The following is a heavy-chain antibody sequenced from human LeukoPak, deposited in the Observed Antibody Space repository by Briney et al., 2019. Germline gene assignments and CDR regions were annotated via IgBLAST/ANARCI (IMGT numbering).Heavy chain of an antibody. Sequence: SETLSLTCGVYGGSLSGYYWSWIRQPPGKGLEWIGEITHRGSTTYNPSLKSRIILSVDTSKNQFSLKLSSVTAADTAVYYCASEHGSSPGGIDPWGQGILVTVSS. CDR3: ASEHGSSPGGIDP. D-gene: IGHD6-6*01. CDR1: GGSLSGYY. V-gene: IGHV4-34*01. CDR2: ITHRGST. J-gene: IGHJ5*02.